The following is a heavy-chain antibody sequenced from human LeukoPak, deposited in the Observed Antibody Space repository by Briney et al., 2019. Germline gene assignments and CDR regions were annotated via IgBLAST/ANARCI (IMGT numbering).Heavy chain of an antibody. V-gene: IGHV4-59*01. J-gene: IGHJ4*02. CDR2: VYYSGCT. CDR3: ARSGGSGQIEAGY. D-gene: IGHD6-19*01. CDR1: GGSISTYY. Sequence: PSETLFLTCTVSGGSISTYYWSWIRQPPGKGLEWIGYVYYSGCTNHNPSLKSRVTISVDTSKNQFSLKLSSVTAADTAVYYCARSGGSGQIEAGYWGQGTLVTVSS.